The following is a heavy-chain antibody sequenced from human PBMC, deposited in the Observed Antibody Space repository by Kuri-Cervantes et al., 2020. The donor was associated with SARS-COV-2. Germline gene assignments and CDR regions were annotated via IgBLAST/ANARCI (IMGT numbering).Heavy chain of an antibody. CDR3: ARGGWVYGDYTSPYYYYYMDV. D-gene: IGHD4-17*01. CDR2: SNAGNGNT. V-gene: IGHV1-3*02. CDR1: GYTFTSYA. J-gene: IGHJ6*03. Sequence: ASVKVSCKASGYTFTSYAMHWVRQAPGQRLEWMGWSNAGNGNTKYSQEFQGRVTITADESTSTAYMELSSLRSEDTAVYYCARGGWVYGDYTSPYYYYYMDVWGKGTTVTVSS.